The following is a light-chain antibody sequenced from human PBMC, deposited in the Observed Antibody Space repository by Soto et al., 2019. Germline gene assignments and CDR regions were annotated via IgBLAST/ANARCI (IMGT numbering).Light chain of an antibody. CDR1: QAISHY. Sequence: DVQMTQSPSPLSASVGDRVTIACRASQAISHYLAWYQQKPGKVPELLIYGSTTLQSGVPSRFSGSGSGTDFTLTISSLQPEDVATYYCQKYDSAPFTFGPGTKVDIK. CDR3: QKYDSAPFT. V-gene: IGKV1-27*01. CDR2: GST. J-gene: IGKJ3*01.